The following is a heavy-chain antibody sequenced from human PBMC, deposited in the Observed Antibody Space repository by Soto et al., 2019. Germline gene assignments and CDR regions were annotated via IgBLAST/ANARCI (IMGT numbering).Heavy chain of an antibody. CDR2: IYPGDSDT. Sequence: PGESLKISCKGSGYSFTSYWIGWVRQMPGKGLEWMGIIYPGDSDTRYSPSFQGQVTISADKSISTAYLQWSSLKASDTAMYYCARLGSYDGRSGYTIYGLDCCDKGTTVNVAS. CDR1: GYSFTSYW. V-gene: IGHV5-51*01. J-gene: IGHJ6*04. D-gene: IGHD3-3*01. CDR3: ARLGSYDGRSGYTIYGLDC.